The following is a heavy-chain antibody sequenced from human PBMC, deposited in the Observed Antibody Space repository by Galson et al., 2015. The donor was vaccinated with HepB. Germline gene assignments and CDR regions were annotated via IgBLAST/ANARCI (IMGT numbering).Heavy chain of an antibody. CDR1: GGSFSGYY. D-gene: IGHD1-26*01. CDR2: INHSGST. CDR3: ASLRAGSGSYYGHY. Sequence: SETLSLTCAVYGGSFSGYYWSWIRQPPGKGLEWIGEINHSGSTNYNPSLKSRVTISVDTSKSQFSLKLSSVTAADTAMYYCASLRAGSGSYYGHYWGQGTLVTVSS. J-gene: IGHJ4*02. V-gene: IGHV4-34*01.